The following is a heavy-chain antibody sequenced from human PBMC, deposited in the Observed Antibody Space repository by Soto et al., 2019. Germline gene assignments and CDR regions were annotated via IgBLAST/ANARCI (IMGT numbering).Heavy chain of an antibody. CDR3: ARVLHSSGIPFDY. V-gene: IGHV4-59*01. D-gene: IGHD6-19*01. Sequence: SETLSLTCTVSGGSISSYYWSWIRQPPGKGLEWIGYIYYSGSTNYNPSLKSRVTISVDTSKNQVSLKLSSVTAADTAVYYCARVLHSSGIPFDYWGQGTLVTVSS. J-gene: IGHJ4*02. CDR1: GGSISSYY. CDR2: IYYSGST.